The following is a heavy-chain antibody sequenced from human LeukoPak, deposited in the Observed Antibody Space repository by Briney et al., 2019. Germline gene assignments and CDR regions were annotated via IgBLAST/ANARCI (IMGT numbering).Heavy chain of an antibody. V-gene: IGHV3-23*01. J-gene: IGHJ4*02. Sequence: SGGSLRLSCAASGFTFSSYAMSWVRQAPGKGLEWVSVISGSGGSTYYADSVKGRFTISRDNSKNTLYLQVNSLRAEDTAVYYCAKTPVVVVVAAAYFDSWGQGTLVTVSS. D-gene: IGHD2-15*01. CDR1: GFTFSSYA. CDR2: ISGSGGST. CDR3: AKTPVVVVVAAAYFDS.